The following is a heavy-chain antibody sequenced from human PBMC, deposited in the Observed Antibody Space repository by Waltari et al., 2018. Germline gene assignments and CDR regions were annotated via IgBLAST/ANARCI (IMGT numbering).Heavy chain of an antibody. CDR3: ARSMWDYYFDY. D-gene: IGHD1-26*01. V-gene: IGHV1-3*01. CDR2: INAGNGNT. Sequence: QVQLVQSGAEVKTPGPSVKVSCKASGYTFTSYAMHWVRQAPGQRLEWMGWINAGNGNTKYSQKFQGRVTITRDTSASTAYMELSSLRSEDTAVYYCARSMWDYYFDYWGQGTLVTVSS. CDR1: GYTFTSYA. J-gene: IGHJ4*02.